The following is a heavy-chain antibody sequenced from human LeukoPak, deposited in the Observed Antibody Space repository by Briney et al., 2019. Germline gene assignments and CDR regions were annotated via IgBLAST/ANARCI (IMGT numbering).Heavy chain of an antibody. V-gene: IGHV3-23*01. CDR2: LSGSGGST. J-gene: IGHJ5*02. CDR3: AKNAAAGVNWFDP. CDR1: GFTFSNYA. D-gene: IGHD6-13*01. Sequence: GGSLRLSCTPSGFTFSNYAMNWVRQAPGKGLEWVSALSGSGGSTDYADSVKGRFTISRDNSKNTLYLQMNSLRAEDTAVYYCAKNAAAGVNWFDPWGQGTLVTVSS.